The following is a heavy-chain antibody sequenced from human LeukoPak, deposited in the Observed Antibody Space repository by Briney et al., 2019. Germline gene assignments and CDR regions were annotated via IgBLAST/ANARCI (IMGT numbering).Heavy chain of an antibody. CDR2: IYYSGST. CDR1: GGSISSYY. D-gene: IGHD3-10*01. V-gene: IGHV4-59*01. Sequence: PSETLSLTCTVSGGSISSYYWSWIRQPPGKGREWIGYIYYSGSTNYNPSLKSRVTISVDTSKNQFSLKLSSVTAADTAVYYCARASYGSGKYYFDYWGQGTLVTVSS. J-gene: IGHJ4*02. CDR3: ARASYGSGKYYFDY.